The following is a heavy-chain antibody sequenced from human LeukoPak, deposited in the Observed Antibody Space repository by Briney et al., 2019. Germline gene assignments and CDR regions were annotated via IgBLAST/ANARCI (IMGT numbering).Heavy chain of an antibody. D-gene: IGHD4/OR15-4a*01. CDR1: GFTFSTFA. J-gene: IGHJ6*03. CDR2: IFPSGGEI. CDR3: AKSASAYYYMDV. V-gene: IGHV3-23*01. Sequence: GGSLRLSCAASGFTFSTFAMIWVRQPPGKGLEWVSSIFPSGGEIHYADSVRGRFTISRDNSKNTLYLQMNSLRAEDTAVYYCAKSASAYYYMDVWGKGTTVTVSS.